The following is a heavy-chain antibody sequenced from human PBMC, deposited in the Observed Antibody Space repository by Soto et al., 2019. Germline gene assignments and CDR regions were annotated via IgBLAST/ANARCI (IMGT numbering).Heavy chain of an antibody. CDR1: GYTFTDHG. CDR3: AREVEGSYSPADF. D-gene: IGHD3-10*01. CDR2: VSSYNGNT. V-gene: IGHV1-18*01. Sequence: QVQLVQSGPEVKKPGASVTVSCKTSGYTFTDHGIDWVRPAPGQGLEWVGWVSSYNGNTNYAYNLKDRVIMTTDASTSTADMELRGLRSDDTAVYYCAREVEGSYSPADFWGQGTPVTVSS. J-gene: IGHJ4*02.